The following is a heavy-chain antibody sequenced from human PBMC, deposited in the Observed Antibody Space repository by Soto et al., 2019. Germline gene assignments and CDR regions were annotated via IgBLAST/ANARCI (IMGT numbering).Heavy chain of an antibody. V-gene: IGHV1-2*02. CDR1: GYPVTAYY. Sequence: QLHLVQSGAVVKKPGASVTVSCSASGYPVTAYYMHWVRQAPGRGLEWMGGINPATGAAKYTQTFQGRVTMPRDTPMGTVFMELSGLTSEDTAVFYWARGGGVGVAGSAAFDMWGQGTLVTVSS. CDR2: INPATGAA. J-gene: IGHJ3*02. D-gene: IGHD3-3*01. CDR3: ARGGGVGVAGSAAFDM.